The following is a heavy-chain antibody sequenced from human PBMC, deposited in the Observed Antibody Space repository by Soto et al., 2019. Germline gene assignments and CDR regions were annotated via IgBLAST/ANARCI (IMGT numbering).Heavy chain of an antibody. CDR2: IYWDDDT. V-gene: IGHV2-5*02. Sequence: QITLKESGPTVVKPTQTLTLTSIFSGFSLTNDGVGVGWIRQPPGKAPDWLAPIYWDDDTRYSPSLRSRLTITKDCYKNHVVLTMTSIDPVDTATYFFAHSSLLYKEWFDSWGQGTLVTVSS. D-gene: IGHD1-20*01. J-gene: IGHJ5*01. CDR1: GFSLTNDGVG. CDR3: AHSSLLYKEWFDS.